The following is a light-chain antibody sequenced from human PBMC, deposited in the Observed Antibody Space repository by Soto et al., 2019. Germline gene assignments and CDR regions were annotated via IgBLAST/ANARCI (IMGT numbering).Light chain of an antibody. CDR3: SSYTTRSTLPWV. Sequence: QSVLTQPAAVSGSPVQSITILFPGSSDDIGTYEYISWHQHHPCKAPKLILFAVYDPPSAISHRFSGSTSANTASVTIFALKVDAAAIYYCSSYTTRSTLPWVFVTGTKVTGL. V-gene: IGLV2-14*01. J-gene: IGLJ1*01. CDR2: AVY. CDR1: SDDIGTYEY.